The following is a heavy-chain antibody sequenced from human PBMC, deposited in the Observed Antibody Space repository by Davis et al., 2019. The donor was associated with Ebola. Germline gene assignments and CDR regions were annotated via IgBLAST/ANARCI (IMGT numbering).Heavy chain of an antibody. D-gene: IGHD3-9*01. CDR3: AKDYDILTGPLLSH. Sequence: GESLKISCAASGFTFSSYGMHWVRQAPGKGLEWVAVISYDGSNKYYADSVKGRFTISRDNSKNTLYLQMNSLRAEDTAVYYCAKDYDILTGPLLSHWGQGTLVTVSS. CDR2: ISYDGSNK. CDR1: GFTFSSYG. V-gene: IGHV3-30*18. J-gene: IGHJ4*02.